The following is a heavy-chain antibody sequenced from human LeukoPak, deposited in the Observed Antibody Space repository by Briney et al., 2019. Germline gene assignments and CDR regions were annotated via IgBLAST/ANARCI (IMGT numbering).Heavy chain of an antibody. CDR1: GYSFTSYW. CDR3: ARHLAGDGYNSVSYYYYYMDV. CDR2: IYPGDSDT. D-gene: IGHD5-24*01. V-gene: IGHV5-51*01. J-gene: IGHJ6*03. Sequence: GGSLKISCKGSGYSFTSYWIGWVRQMPGNGLEWMGNIYPGDSDTRYSPSFQGQVTISADKSISTAYLQWSSLKASDTAMYYCARHLAGDGYNSVSYYYYYMDVRGKGTTVTVSS.